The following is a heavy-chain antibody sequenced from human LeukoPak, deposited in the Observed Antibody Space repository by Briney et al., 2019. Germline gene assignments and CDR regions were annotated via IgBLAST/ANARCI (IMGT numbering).Heavy chain of an antibody. Sequence: SQTLSLTCTVSGGSISSGGYYWSWIRQPPGKGLEWIGYIYHSGSTYYNPSLKSRVTISVDRSKNQFSLKLSSVTAADTAVYYCAGSNIAAADYYFDYWGQGTLVTVSS. CDR1: GGSISSGGYY. V-gene: IGHV4-30-2*02. J-gene: IGHJ4*02. CDR3: AGSNIAAADYYFDY. D-gene: IGHD6-13*01. CDR2: IYHSGST.